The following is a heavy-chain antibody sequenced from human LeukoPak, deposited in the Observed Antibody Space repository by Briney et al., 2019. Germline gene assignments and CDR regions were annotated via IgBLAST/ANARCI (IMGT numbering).Heavy chain of an antibody. Sequence: PGGSLRLSCAASGFTFSSYVMTWVRQAPGEGLEWVSAINTSGGSTYYADSVKGRFTISRDNSKNTLYLQMNSLRAEDTAVYYCAKGDSRSGYEWGQGILVTVSS. V-gene: IGHV3-23*01. D-gene: IGHD3-22*01. CDR2: INTSGGST. CDR3: AKGDSRSGYE. CDR1: GFTFSSYV. J-gene: IGHJ4*02.